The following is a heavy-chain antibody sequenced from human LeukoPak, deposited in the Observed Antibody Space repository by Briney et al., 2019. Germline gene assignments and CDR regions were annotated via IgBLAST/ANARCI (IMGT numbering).Heavy chain of an antibody. J-gene: IGHJ6*02. Sequence: GGSLRLSCAASGFTFSSYSMNWVRQAPGKGLEWVSSTSSSSSYIYYADSVKGRFTISRDNAKNSLYLQMNSLRAEDTAVYYCARDMTTVSGVYYYGMDVWGQGTTVTVSS. CDR3: ARDMTTVSGVYYYGMDV. CDR1: GFTFSSYS. D-gene: IGHD4-17*01. CDR2: TSSSSSYI. V-gene: IGHV3-21*01.